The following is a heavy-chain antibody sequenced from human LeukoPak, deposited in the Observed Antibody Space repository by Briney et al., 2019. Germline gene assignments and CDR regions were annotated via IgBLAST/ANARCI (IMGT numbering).Heavy chain of an antibody. CDR1: GYTFTSYG. CDR3: ARARCSGGSCYSEYYYYMDV. V-gene: IGHV1-18*01. CDR2: ISAYNGNT. Sequence: ALVKVSCKASGYTFTSYGISWVRQAPGQGLEWMGWISAYNGNTNYAQKLQGRVTMTTDTSTSTAYMELRSLRSDDTAVYYCARARCSGGSCYSEYYYYMDVWGKGTTVTISS. D-gene: IGHD2-15*01. J-gene: IGHJ6*03.